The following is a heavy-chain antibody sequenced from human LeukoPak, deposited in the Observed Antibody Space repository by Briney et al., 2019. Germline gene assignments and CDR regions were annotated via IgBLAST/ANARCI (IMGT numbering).Heavy chain of an antibody. Sequence: GGSLRLSCAASGFTFRTYAMAWVRQAPGKGLEWVSGISGNGGGTYYADSVKGRFTISRDNSKNTLYLQMNSLRAEDTAVYYCAKDMGLWFGELLGYWGQGTLVTVSS. CDR1: GFTFRTYA. CDR3: AKDMGLWFGELLGY. V-gene: IGHV3-23*01. J-gene: IGHJ4*02. D-gene: IGHD3-10*01. CDR2: ISGNGGGT.